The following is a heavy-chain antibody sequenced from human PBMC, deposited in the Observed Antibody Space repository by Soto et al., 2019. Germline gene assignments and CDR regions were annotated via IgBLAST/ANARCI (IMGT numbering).Heavy chain of an antibody. V-gene: IGHV4-34*01. Sequence: SETLSLTCAVYGGSFSGYYWSWIRQPPGKGLEWIGKINHSGSTNYNPSLKSRVTISVDTSKNQFSLKLSSVTAADTAVYYCARGIRYCTNGVCYRDRIDYWGQGTVVTAPQ. CDR1: GGSFSGYY. J-gene: IGHJ4*02. CDR2: INHSGST. CDR3: ARGIRYCTNGVCYRDRIDY. D-gene: IGHD2-8*01.